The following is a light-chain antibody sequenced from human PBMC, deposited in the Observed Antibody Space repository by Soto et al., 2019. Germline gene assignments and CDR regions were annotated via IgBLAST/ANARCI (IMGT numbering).Light chain of an antibody. CDR3: QVSDATWT. V-gene: IGKV1-39*01. Sequence: DIQLTQSPSSLSASVGDRVTITCRASQSISSYLNWYQQKPGKAPKXLIYDASSLQSGVQSRFSGSGSGTDFTLTIRSLQPEDFATYYCQVSDATWTFGQGTKVDIK. CDR1: QSISSY. CDR2: DAS. J-gene: IGKJ1*01.